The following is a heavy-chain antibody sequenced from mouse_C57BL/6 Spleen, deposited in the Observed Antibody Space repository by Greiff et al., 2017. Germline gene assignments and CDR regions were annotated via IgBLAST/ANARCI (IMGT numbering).Heavy chain of an antibody. J-gene: IGHJ1*03. D-gene: IGHD2-12*01. CDR2: IDPEDGET. V-gene: IGHV14-2*01. CDR3: ARLRRGLVDWYFDV. Sequence: VHVKQSGAELVKPGASVKLSCTASGFNIKDYYMHWVKQRTEQGLEWIGRIDPEDGETKYAPKFQGKATITADTSSNTAYLQLSSLTSEDTAVYFCARLRRGLVDWYFDVWGTGTTVTVSS. CDR1: GFNIKDYY.